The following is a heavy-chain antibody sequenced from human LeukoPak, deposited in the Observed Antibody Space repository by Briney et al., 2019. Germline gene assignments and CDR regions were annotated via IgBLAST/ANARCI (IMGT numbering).Heavy chain of an antibody. Sequence: SETLSLTCAVYGGSFSDYFWGWIRQPPGKGLEWIGEINHSGRTYYNPSLKSRATISVDTSKNQFSLNLSSVTAADTAVYYCARDVVVVPAAIHYGMDVWGQGTTVTVSS. J-gene: IGHJ6*02. CDR2: INHSGRT. CDR1: GGSFSDYF. V-gene: IGHV4-34*01. CDR3: ARDVVVVPAAIHYGMDV. D-gene: IGHD2-2*01.